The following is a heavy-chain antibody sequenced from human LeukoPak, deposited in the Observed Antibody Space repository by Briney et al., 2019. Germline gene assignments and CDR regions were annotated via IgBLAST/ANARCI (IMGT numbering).Heavy chain of an antibody. J-gene: IGHJ4*02. D-gene: IGHD1-7*01. CDR1: GGSISSYY. CDR2: IYYSGST. V-gene: IGHV4-59*01. Sequence: SETLPLTCTVSGGSISSYYWSWIRQPPGKGLDWIGYIYYSGSTNYNPSLKSRVTISVDTSKNQLSLKLSSVTAADTAVYYCARDSSITGTTTFDYWGQGTLVTVSS. CDR3: ARDSSITGTTTFDY.